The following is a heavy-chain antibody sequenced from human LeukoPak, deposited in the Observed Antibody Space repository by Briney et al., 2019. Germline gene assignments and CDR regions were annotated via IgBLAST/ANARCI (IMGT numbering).Heavy chain of an antibody. J-gene: IGHJ4*02. V-gene: IGHV1-69*13. D-gene: IGHD2-2*01. Sequence: ASVKVSCKASGATFSSYAISWVRQAPGQGLEWMGGIIPIFGTANYAQKFQGRVTITADESTSTAYMELSSLRSEDTAVYYCARVGGYCSSTSCSNFDYWGQGTLVTVSS. CDR3: ARVGGYCSSTSCSNFDY. CDR1: GATFSSYA. CDR2: IIPIFGTA.